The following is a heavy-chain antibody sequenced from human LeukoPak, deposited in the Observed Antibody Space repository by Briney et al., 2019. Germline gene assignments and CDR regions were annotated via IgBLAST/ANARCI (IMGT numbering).Heavy chain of an antibody. Sequence: PGGSLRLSCAASGFTFDDYAMHWVRQAPGKGLEWVSGISWNSGSIGYADSVKGRFTISRDNAKNSLYLQMNSLRAEDTALYYCAKSRYFDWLLNYGMDVWDQGTTVTVSS. CDR2: ISWNSGSI. CDR1: GFTFDDYA. CDR3: AKSRYFDWLLNYGMDV. J-gene: IGHJ6*02. D-gene: IGHD3-9*01. V-gene: IGHV3-9*01.